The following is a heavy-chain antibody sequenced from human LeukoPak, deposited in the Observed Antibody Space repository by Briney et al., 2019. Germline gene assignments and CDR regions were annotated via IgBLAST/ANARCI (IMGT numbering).Heavy chain of an antibody. V-gene: IGHV3-30*18. J-gene: IGHJ4*02. D-gene: IGHD6-19*01. CDR1: GFTFSSYG. CDR3: AKPRRTEAGIAVAGPDY. Sequence: GGSLRLSCAASGFTFSSYGMHWVRQAPGKGLEWVAVISYDGSNKYYADSVKGRFTISRDNSKNTLYLQMNSLRAEDTAVYYCAKPRRTEAGIAVAGPDYWGQGTLVTVSS. CDR2: ISYDGSNK.